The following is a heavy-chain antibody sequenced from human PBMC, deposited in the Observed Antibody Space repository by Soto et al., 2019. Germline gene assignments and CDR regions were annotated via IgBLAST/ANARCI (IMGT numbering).Heavy chain of an antibody. CDR3: ARGVRFLEWLNP. D-gene: IGHD3-3*01. V-gene: IGHV1-3*01. J-gene: IGHJ5*02. Sequence: ASVKVSCKASGYTFTSYAMRWVRQAPGQRLEWMGWINAGNGNTKYSQKFQDRVTITRDTSASTAYMELSSLRSEDTAVYYCARGVRFLEWLNPWGQGTLVTVSS. CDR1: GYTFTSYA. CDR2: INAGNGNT.